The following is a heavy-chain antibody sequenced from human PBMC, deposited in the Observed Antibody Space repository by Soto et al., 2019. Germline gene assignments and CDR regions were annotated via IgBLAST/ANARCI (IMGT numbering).Heavy chain of an antibody. V-gene: IGHV4-4*07. CDR3: ASTFWVREHYFAY. J-gene: IGHJ4*02. Sequence: QVQLQESGPGLVKPSETLSLTCTVSGGSISSYYWSWIRQPAGKGLEWIGRIYTSGSTNYNPSLKSRVTMAVSTSKNQFSLRLSSVTAADTAVYYCASTFWVREHYFAYWGQGTLVTVSS. CDR2: IYTSGST. D-gene: IGHD3-10*01. CDR1: GGSISSYY.